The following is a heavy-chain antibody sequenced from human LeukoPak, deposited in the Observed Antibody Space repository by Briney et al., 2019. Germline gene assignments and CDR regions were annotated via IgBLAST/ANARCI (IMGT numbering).Heavy chain of an antibody. CDR2: ISGSGGST. CDR1: GFTFSSYA. D-gene: IGHD2-2*01. V-gene: IGHV3-23*01. Sequence: PGGSLRLSCAASGFTFSSYAMSWVRQAPGKGLEWVSAISGSGGSTYYADSVKGRFTISRDNSKNTLYLQMGGLRAEDMAVYYCARGPFYCSSTSCYTFDYWGQGTLVTVSS. CDR3: ARGPFYCSSTSCYTFDY. J-gene: IGHJ4*02.